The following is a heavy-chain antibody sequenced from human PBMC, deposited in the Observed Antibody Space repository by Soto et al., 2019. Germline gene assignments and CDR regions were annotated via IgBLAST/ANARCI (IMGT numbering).Heavy chain of an antibody. CDR1: GGSISEKY. D-gene: IGHD6-13*01. V-gene: IGHV4-4*07. CDR2: IFANGHT. J-gene: IGHJ5*02. Sequence: SETLSLTCIVSGGSISEKYWNWVRQSPVKGLEWIGLIFANGHTDYNPSLKSRVTMSVDASKNQFSLRLTSMTAADTAVYYCVASLAASGLNWLDPWGRGTLVTVYS. CDR3: VASLAASGLNWLDP.